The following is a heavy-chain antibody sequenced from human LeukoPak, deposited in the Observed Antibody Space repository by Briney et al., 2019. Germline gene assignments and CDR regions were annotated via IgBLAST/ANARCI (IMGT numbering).Heavy chain of an antibody. D-gene: IGHD3-22*01. J-gene: IGHJ4*02. V-gene: IGHV4-61*02. CDR2: IYTSGST. CDR1: SGSISSGNYY. CDR3: ARATYEDFDS. Sequence: SQTLSLAWTVASGSISSGNYYWSWIRQPAGKGLEWVGRIYTSGSTSYNPSLKSRVTISVDTSKSQFSLKLSSVIAADTAVYYCARATYEDFDSWGQGTLVTVSS.